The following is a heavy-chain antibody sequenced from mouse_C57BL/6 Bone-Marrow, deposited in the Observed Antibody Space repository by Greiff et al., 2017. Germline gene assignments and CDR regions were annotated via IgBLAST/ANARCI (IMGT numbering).Heavy chain of an antibody. CDR3: ARLGYYGSSPDD. CDR2: ISSGGSYT. Sequence: EVKLMESGGDLVKPGGSLKLSCAASGFTFSSYGMSWVRQTPDKRLEWVATISSGGSYTYYPDSVKGRFTISRDNAKNTLYLQMSSLKSEDTAMYYCARLGYYGSSPDDWGQGTTLTVSS. V-gene: IGHV5-6*01. D-gene: IGHD1-1*01. CDR1: GFTFSSYG. J-gene: IGHJ2*01.